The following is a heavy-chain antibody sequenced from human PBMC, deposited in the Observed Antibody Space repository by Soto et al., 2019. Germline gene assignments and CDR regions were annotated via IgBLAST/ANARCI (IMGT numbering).Heavy chain of an antibody. CDR3: AKQPQLPPRDPTYGMDV. CDR2: ISYDGSNK. J-gene: IGHJ6*02. Sequence: GSLRLSCAASGFTFSSYGMHWVRQAPGKGLEWVAVISYDGSNKYYADSVKGRFTISRDNSKNTLYLQMNSLRAEDTAVYYCAKQPQLPPRDPTYGMDVWGQGTTVTVSS. D-gene: IGHD2-2*01. V-gene: IGHV3-30*18. CDR1: GFTFSSYG.